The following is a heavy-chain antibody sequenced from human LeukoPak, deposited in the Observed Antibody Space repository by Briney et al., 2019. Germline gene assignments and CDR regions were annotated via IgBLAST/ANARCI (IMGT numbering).Heavy chain of an antibody. Sequence: SETLSLTCTVSGGSISSYYWSWIRQPPGKGLEWIGYIYYSGSTNYNPSLKSRVTISVDTSKNQISLKLSSVTAADTAVYYCARGANGGNWFDPWGQGTLVTVSS. J-gene: IGHJ5*02. V-gene: IGHV4-59*01. CDR3: ARGANGGNWFDP. CDR2: IYYSGST. CDR1: GGSISSYY. D-gene: IGHD2-8*01.